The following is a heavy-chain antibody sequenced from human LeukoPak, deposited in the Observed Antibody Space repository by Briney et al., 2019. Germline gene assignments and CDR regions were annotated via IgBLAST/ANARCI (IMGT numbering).Heavy chain of an antibody. CDR3: ARDNERRIDP. CDR2: IYYSGSA. CDR1: GGSVSSGSDY. V-gene: IGHV4-61*01. D-gene: IGHD1-1*01. J-gene: IGHJ5*02. Sequence: SETLSLTCTVSGGSVSSGSDYWSWIRQPPGKGLEWIGYIYYSGSANYNPSLKSRVTISVDTSKNQFSLKLSSVTAADTAVYYCARDNERRIDPWGQGTLVTVSS.